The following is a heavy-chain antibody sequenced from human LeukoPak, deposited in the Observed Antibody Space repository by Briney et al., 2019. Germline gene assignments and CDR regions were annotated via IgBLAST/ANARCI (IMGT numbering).Heavy chain of an antibody. CDR3: ARIYRYCSTTSCYVPDY. J-gene: IGHJ4*02. D-gene: IGHD2-2*01. CDR1: GFSLSTSGMC. V-gene: IGHV2-70*11. Sequence: SGPTLVNPTQTLTLTCSFSGFSLSTSGMCVSWIRQPPGKALEWLARIDRDDDKYYSTSLKTRLTISKGTSKNQVVLTMTNMDPVDTATYYCARIYRYCSTTSCYVPDYWGQGTLVTVSS. CDR2: IDRDDDK.